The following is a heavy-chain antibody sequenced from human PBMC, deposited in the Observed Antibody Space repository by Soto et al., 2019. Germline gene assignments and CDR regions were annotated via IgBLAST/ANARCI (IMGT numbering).Heavy chain of an antibody. D-gene: IGHD4-17*01. Sequence: QVQLVQSGAEVKKPGASVKVSCKASGYTFTSYDINWVRQATGQGLEWMGWMNPNSGNTGYAQKFQGRVTMTRNTSISTAYMELSSLRSEDTAVYYCARAALYYGDYVSHWFDPWGQGTLVTVSS. CDR3: ARAALYYGDYVSHWFDP. CDR2: MNPNSGNT. CDR1: GYTFTSYD. J-gene: IGHJ5*02. V-gene: IGHV1-8*01.